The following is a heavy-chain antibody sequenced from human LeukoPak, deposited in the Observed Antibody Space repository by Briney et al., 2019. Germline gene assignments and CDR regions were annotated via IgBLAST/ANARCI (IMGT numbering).Heavy chain of an antibody. CDR3: ARDWRPLDY. CDR2: IYYYGTT. Sequence: PSETLSLTCTVSGGSISGCYWSWIRQPPGKGLEWIGYIYYYGTTTYNPSLKNRVTISVDTSKNLFSLKLRSMTAADTAVYYCARDWRPLDYWGQGILVTVSS. V-gene: IGHV4-59*12. CDR1: GGSISGCY. J-gene: IGHJ4*02.